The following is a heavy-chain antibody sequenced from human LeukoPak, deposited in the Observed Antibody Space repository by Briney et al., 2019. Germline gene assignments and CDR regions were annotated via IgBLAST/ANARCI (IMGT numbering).Heavy chain of an antibody. J-gene: IGHJ5*02. CDR2: ISAYNGNT. CDR1: GYTFTSYG. Sequence: ASVKVSCKASGYTFTSYGISWVRQAPGQGLEWMGWISAYNGNTNYAQKLQGRVTMTTDTSTSTAYMELRSLRSEDTAVYYCARYQLLLNWFDPWGQGTLVTVSS. CDR3: ARYQLLLNWFDP. V-gene: IGHV1-18*01. D-gene: IGHD2-2*01.